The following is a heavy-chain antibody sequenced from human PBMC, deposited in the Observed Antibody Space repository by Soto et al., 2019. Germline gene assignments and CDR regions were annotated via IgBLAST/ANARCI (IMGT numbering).Heavy chain of an antibody. CDR1: GVTFSSET. J-gene: IGHJ4*02. V-gene: IGHV1-69*13. CDR3: ATELGENPASPFDA. D-gene: IGHD3-10*01. Sequence: SVKVSCKASGVTFSSETLGWVRQAPGQGLEWVGGIIPLFGTASYAQKFQGRVTITADESTSTVYMELSSLRSDDTAVYFCATELGENPASPFDAWGQGTLVTV. CDR2: IIPLFGTA.